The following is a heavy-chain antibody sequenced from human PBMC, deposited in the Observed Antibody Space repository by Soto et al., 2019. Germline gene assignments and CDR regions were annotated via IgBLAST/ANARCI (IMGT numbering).Heavy chain of an antibody. CDR1: GYTFTTYA. D-gene: IGHD3-16*01. V-gene: IGHV1-3*04. CDR2: IHTGNGNT. J-gene: IGHJ4*02. Sequence: QVQLVQSGAEVKKPGASVQVSCKPSGYTFTTYAIHWVRQAPGQSLEWMAWIHTGNGNTKYSPRFQGRVTITRDTSASTAYMELSILRSEDTAVYYCAISLRLGESFDYWGQGTLVTVSS. CDR3: AISLRLGESFDY.